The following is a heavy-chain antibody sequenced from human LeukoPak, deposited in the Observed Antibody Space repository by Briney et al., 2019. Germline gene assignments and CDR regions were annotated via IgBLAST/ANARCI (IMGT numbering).Heavy chain of an antibody. CDR1: GDSVNNTNYY. CDR3: ARVTYRSSSPFFNF. CDR2: INHRGST. J-gene: IGHJ4*02. D-gene: IGHD6-6*01. Sequence: PSETLSLTCNVSGDSVNNTNYYWAWIRQPPGKGLEWIGSINHRGSTYFNPSLKSRITLSVDSSMNQFSLKLTSVTAADTAMFFCARVTYRSSSPFFNFWGQGTLVTVSS. V-gene: IGHV4-39*07.